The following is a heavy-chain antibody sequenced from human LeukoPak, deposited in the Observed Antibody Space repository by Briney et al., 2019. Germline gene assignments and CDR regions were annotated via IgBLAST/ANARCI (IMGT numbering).Heavy chain of an antibody. Sequence: GGSLRLSCAASGFTFSDYYMSWIRQAPGKGLEWVSYISSSGSTIYYADSVKGRFTISRDNSKNTLYLEVISLTAEDTAVYYCAKDDAWLRFGEWSQGTLVTVSS. CDR3: AKDDAWLRFGE. CDR2: ISSSGSTI. J-gene: IGHJ4*02. CDR1: GFTFSDYY. D-gene: IGHD3-10*01. V-gene: IGHV3-11*01.